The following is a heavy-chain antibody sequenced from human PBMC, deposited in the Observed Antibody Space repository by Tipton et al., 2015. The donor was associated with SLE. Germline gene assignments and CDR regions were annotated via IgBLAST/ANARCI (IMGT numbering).Heavy chain of an antibody. J-gene: IGHJ5*02. Sequence: TLSLTCTVSGDSISSHYWTWIRQPPGKRPEWIGYIYYRGNPNYNPSLKSRVTISMDTSKNQFSLRLTSVTAADAAVYYCARHIDCINHRCYSPWFDPWGQGTLVTVSS. V-gene: IGHV4-59*11. CDR1: GDSISSHY. CDR3: ARHIDCINHRCYSPWFDP. CDR2: IYYRGNP. D-gene: IGHD2-15*01.